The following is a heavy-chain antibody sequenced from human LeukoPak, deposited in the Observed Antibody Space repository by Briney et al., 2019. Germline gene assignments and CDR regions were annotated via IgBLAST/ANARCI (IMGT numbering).Heavy chain of an antibody. CDR2: ISSSSSYI. V-gene: IGHV3-21*01. J-gene: IGHJ4*02. CDR3: ARGGYSSSSVDY. Sequence: PGGSLRLSCAASGFTFSSYSMNWVRQAPGKGLEWVSPISSSSSYIYYADSVKGRFTISRDNAKNSLYLQMNSLRAEDTAVYYCARGGYSSSSVDYWGQGTLVTVSS. D-gene: IGHD6-6*01. CDR1: GFTFSSYS.